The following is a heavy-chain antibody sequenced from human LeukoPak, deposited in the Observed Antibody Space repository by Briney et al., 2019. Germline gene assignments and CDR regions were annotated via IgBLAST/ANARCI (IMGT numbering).Heavy chain of an antibody. CDR2: INGDGSST. D-gene: IGHD1-26*01. CDR3: ARAGSGSYSY. J-gene: IGHJ4*02. CDR1: GFTFSSYW. V-gene: IGHV3-74*01. Sequence: PGGSLRLSCAASGFTFSSYWMHWVRQAPGKGLVWVSRINGDGSSTSYADSVKGRFTISRDNAKNTLYLQMNSLRAEDTAVYYCARAGSGSYSYWGQGTLVTVSS.